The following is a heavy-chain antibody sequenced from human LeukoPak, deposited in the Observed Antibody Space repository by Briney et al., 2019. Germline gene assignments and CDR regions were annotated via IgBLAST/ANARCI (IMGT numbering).Heavy chain of an antibody. V-gene: IGHV1-8*03. J-gene: IGHJ4*02. D-gene: IGHD2-15*01. CDR1: GYTFTSLD. CDR2: INPNSGNR. CDR3: ARVDGSPDY. Sequence: AASVKVSFKASGYTFTSLDINWVRQATGQGLEWMGWINPNSGNRGYAQQFQGRVTITRDTSISTAYMELTSLRSEDTAVYYCARVDGSPDYWGQGTLVTVSP.